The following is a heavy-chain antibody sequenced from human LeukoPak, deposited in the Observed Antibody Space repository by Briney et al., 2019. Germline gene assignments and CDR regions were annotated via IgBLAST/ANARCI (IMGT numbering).Heavy chain of an antibody. CDR1: GFTFSSYD. Sequence: GRSLRLSCAASGFTFSSYDMHWVRQVTGKGLEWVSAIGTAGDTYYPGSLKGRFTISRENAKNSLYLQMNSLRAGDTAVYYCASVAKSGPSHYFDYWGQGTLVTVSS. D-gene: IGHD3-3*01. CDR2: IGTAGDT. V-gene: IGHV3-13*01. J-gene: IGHJ4*02. CDR3: ASVAKSGPSHYFDY.